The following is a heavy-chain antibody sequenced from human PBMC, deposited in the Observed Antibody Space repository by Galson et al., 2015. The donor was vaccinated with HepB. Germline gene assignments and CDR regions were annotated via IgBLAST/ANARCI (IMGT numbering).Heavy chain of an antibody. CDR3: ARRRDYYGSGRVNYYYMDV. Sequence: SVKVSCKASGGTFSSYAISWVRQAPGQGLEWMGGIIPIFGTANYAQKFQGRVTITADESTSTAYMELSSLRSEDTAVYYCARRRDYYGSGRVNYYYMDVWGKGTTVTVSS. V-gene: IGHV1-69*13. D-gene: IGHD3-10*01. CDR2: IIPIFGTA. CDR1: GGTFSSYA. J-gene: IGHJ6*03.